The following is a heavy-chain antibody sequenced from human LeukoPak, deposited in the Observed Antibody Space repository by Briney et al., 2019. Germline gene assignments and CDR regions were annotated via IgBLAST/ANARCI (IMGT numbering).Heavy chain of an antibody. CDR2: IKTDGISA. V-gene: IGHV3-74*01. CDR1: GFTFSSYW. D-gene: IGHD2-15*01. J-gene: IGHJ4*02. Sequence: GGSLRLSCAASGFTFSSYWMHWVRQAPGKGLVWVSGIKTDGISANYMDSVKGRLTISRDNAKNTLFLQMNSLRAEDTAVYYCARSRFCTSGSCYYDYWGQGILVTVSS. CDR3: ARSRFCTSGSCYYDY.